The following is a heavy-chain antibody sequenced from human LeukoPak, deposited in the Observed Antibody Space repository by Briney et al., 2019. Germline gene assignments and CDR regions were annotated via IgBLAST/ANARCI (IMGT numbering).Heavy chain of an antibody. J-gene: IGHJ4*02. CDR3: ARQEYSSSSEFSY. D-gene: IGHD6-6*01. Sequence: SETLSLTCTVSGGSMSPYHWGWIRQPPGKGLEWTGYIYYSGSTNYNPSLKSRVTISVDTSKNQFSLKLSSVTAADTAVYYCARQEYSSSSEFSYWGQGTLVTVSS. CDR2: IYYSGST. CDR1: GGSMSPYH. V-gene: IGHV4-59*08.